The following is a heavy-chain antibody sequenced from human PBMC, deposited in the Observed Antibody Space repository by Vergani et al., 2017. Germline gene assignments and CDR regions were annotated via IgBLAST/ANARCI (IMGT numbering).Heavy chain of an antibody. Sequence: QVQLVQSGAEVKKPGASVKVSCKASGYTFTSYYMHWVRQAPGKGLEWMGIINPSGGSTSDAQKFQGRVTMTRDTSTSTVYMELSSLRSEDTAVYYWASTPPAYSYGYGEYNWFDPWGQGTLVTVSS. CDR3: ASTPPAYSYGYGEYNWFDP. CDR2: INPSGGST. CDR1: GYTFTSYY. V-gene: IGHV1-46*01. J-gene: IGHJ5*02. D-gene: IGHD5-18*01.